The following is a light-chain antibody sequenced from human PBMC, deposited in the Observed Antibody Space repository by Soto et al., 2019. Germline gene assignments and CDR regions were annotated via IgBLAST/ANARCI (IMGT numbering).Light chain of an antibody. V-gene: IGKV1-5*01. J-gene: IGKJ1*01. CDR1: QSSSTW. CDR3: QQYNSDPMT. CDR2: HAS. Sequence: DIQMTQSPSTLSASVGDRVTITCRASQSSSTWLAWYQQKPGKAPTLLIYHASSLASGVPSRFSRSGSGTDFTLTFSSLQHDDFATYHFQQYNSDPMTFGQGTKVEIK.